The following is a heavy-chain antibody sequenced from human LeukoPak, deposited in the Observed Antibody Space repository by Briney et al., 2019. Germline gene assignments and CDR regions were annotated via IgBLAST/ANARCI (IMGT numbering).Heavy chain of an antibody. CDR2: ISGSGGST. D-gene: IGHD2-8*01. V-gene: IGHV3-23*01. J-gene: IGHJ4*02. Sequence: GGSLRLSCAASGFTFSSYAMSWVRQAPGKGLEWVSAISGSGGSTYYADSVKGWFTISRDNSKNTLYLQMNSLRAEDTAVYYCARVKVSHFDYWGQGTLVTVSS. CDR1: GFTFSSYA. CDR3: ARVKVSHFDY.